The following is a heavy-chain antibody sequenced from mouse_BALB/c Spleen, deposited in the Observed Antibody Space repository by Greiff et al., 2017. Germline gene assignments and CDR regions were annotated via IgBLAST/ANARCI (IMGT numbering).Heavy chain of an antibody. D-gene: IGHD2-2*01. CDR3: TRRYGSSWFAY. J-gene: IGHJ3*01. CDR2: IRLKSNNYAT. Sequence: EVQLQQSGGGLVQPGGSMKLSCVASGFTFSNYWMNWVRQSPEKGLEWVAEIRLKSNNYATHYAESVKGRFTISRDDSKSSVYLQLNNLRAEDTGIYYCTRRYGSSWFAYWGQGTLVTVSA. V-gene: IGHV6-6*02. CDR1: GFTFSNYW.